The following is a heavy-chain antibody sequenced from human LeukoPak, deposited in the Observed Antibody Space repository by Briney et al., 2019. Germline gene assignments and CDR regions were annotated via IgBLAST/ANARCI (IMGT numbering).Heavy chain of an antibody. CDR3: ARDGVENSSWYPLDS. D-gene: IGHD6-13*01. Sequence: SETLSLTCTVSGASISSYYWSWVRQPAGEGLEWIGRIYPSRRTTYKPSLKSRVTMSVDTSKNQFSLKLTSVTAADTAVYYCARDGVENSSWYPLDSWGPGTLVTVSS. V-gene: IGHV4-4*07. J-gene: IGHJ4*02. CDR1: GASISSYY. CDR2: IYPSRRT.